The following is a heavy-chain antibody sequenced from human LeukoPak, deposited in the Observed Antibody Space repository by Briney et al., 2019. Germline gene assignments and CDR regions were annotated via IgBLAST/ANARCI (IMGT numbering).Heavy chain of an antibody. CDR2: ISGSGGAA. V-gene: IGHV3-23*01. Sequence: GGSLRLSCAVSGFTFNNYAMTWVRRAPGKGLEWVSSISGSGGAAYYADSVKGRFTISRDNSKNTLLLQMNSLRVEDTAIYYCARQCTGGTCYGTIDDWGQGTLVTVSS. J-gene: IGHJ4*02. CDR1: GFTFNNYA. CDR3: ARQCTGGTCYGTIDD. D-gene: IGHD2-15*01.